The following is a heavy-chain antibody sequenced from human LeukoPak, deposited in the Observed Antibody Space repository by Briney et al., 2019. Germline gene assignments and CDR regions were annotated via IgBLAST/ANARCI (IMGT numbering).Heavy chain of an antibody. CDR2: IKKDGSEK. Sequence: GGSLRLSCAASGFTFTNYWMSWVRQAPGKGLEWVANIKKDGSEKYYEDSVKGRLTISRDNAKNSLYLQMNSLRAEDTAVYYCARAPYYETTGPLWGQGTLVTVSS. D-gene: IGHD3-22*01. V-gene: IGHV3-7*01. CDR1: GFTFTNYW. J-gene: IGHJ4*02. CDR3: ARAPYYETTGPL.